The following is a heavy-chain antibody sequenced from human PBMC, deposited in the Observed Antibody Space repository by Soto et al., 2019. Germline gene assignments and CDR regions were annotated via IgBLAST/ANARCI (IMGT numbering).Heavy chain of an antibody. CDR3: ASANIDGGLAY. J-gene: IGHJ4*02. D-gene: IGHD3-16*01. V-gene: IGHV3-48*04. Sequence: PGGSLRLSCAASGFTFSSYSMNWVRQAPGKGLEWVSSISSSGSTIYYADSVKGRFTISRDNAKNSLYLQMNSLRAEDTAVYYCASANIDGGLAYWGQGTLVTVSS. CDR1: GFTFSSYS. CDR2: ISSSGSTI.